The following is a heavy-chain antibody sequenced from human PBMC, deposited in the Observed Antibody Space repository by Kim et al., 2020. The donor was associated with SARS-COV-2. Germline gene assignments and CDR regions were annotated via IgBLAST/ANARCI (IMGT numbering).Heavy chain of an antibody. CDR3: AREEDGFEY. CDR2: INAGNGHT. V-gene: IGHV1-3*01. CDR1: GYTFTTYA. Sequence: ASVKVSCKASGYTFTTYAVHWVRQAPGQRLEWMGWINAGNGHTKYSQKFQGRVTITRDISASTAYMELSSLRSEDTAVYYCAREEDGFEYWGQGTLVTVSS. J-gene: IGHJ4*02.